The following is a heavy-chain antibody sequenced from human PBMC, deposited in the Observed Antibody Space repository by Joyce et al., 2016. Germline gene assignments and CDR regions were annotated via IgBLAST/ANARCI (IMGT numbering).Heavy chain of an antibody. CDR1: GLSFGDYA. CDR2: IRRTDHGGET. D-gene: IGHD1-1*01. V-gene: IGHV3-49*03. Sequence: EVQLVESGGGLVQPGRSPRLSCTGSGLSFGDYAMSWFRQAPGKGLEWVGLIRRTDHGGETGYAASVKGRFIISRDDSKSIAYLQMNSLKIEDSAVYYCGRGPEGTTGVWFDPWGQGTLVTVSS. CDR3: GRGPEGTTGVWFDP. J-gene: IGHJ5*02.